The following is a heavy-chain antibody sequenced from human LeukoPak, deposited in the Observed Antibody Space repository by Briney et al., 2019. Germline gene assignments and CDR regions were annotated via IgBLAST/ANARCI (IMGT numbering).Heavy chain of an antibody. CDR1: GGSLSVHW. CDR3: AGLHFAAAEEFDP. Sequence: SQSLSLTCTVSGGSLSVHWWSWIRQPPGKGLEWIVYIYYSGNTNYNPSLNTRVTISVDTSKNQFSLNLRSVTAANAAVYYCAGLHFAAAEEFDPWGQGTLVTVSS. CDR2: IYYSGNT. V-gene: IGHV4-59*08. J-gene: IGHJ5*02. D-gene: IGHD6-13*01.